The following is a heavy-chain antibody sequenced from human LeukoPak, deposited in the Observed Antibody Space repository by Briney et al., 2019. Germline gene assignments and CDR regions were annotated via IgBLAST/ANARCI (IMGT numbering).Heavy chain of an antibody. J-gene: IGHJ4*02. V-gene: IGHV1-69*01. CDR2: IIPIFGTA. CDR1: GGTFSSYA. CDR3: ARVNRMVRGEFDY. Sequence: SVKVSCKASGGTFSSYAISWVRQAPGQGLEWMGGIIPIFGTANYAQKFQGRVTTTADESTSTAYMELSSLRSEDTAVYYCARVNRMVRGEFDYWGQGTLVTVSS. D-gene: IGHD3-10*01.